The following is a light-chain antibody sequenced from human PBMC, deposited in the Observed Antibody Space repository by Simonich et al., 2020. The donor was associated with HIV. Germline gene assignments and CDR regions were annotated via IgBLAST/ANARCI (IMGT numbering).Light chain of an antibody. CDR3: MQGTHHNRWT. CDR1: QSLVHSDGNTF. Sequence: DVVMTQSPLSLPVTLGQPASISCRSSQSLVHSDGNTFLNWCQQRPGQSPRRLIYKVSNRDSGVPDRFSGSGSGTDFTLKISRVEAEDVGVHYCMQGTHHNRWTFGQGTQVDIK. CDR2: KVS. J-gene: IGKJ1*01. V-gene: IGKV2-30*02.